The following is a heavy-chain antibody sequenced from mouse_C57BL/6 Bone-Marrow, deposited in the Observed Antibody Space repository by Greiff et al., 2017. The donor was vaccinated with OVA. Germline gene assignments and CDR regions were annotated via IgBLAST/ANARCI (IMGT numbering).Heavy chain of an antibody. Sequence: VQLQQSGPELVKPGASVTISCKASGYAFSSSWMNWVKQRPGKGLEWIGRIYPGDGDTNYTGKFKGKATLTADKSSSTAYMQLSSLTSEDSAVYFCARDSSGYGYAMDYWGQGTSVTVSS. CDR1: GYAFSSSW. D-gene: IGHD3-2*02. V-gene: IGHV1-82*01. J-gene: IGHJ4*01. CDR3: ARDSSGYGYAMDY. CDR2: IYPGDGDT.